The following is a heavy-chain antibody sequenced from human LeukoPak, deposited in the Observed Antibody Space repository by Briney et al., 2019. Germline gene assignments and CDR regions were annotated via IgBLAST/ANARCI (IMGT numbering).Heavy chain of an antibody. D-gene: IGHD7-27*01. CDR2: IYHSGST. CDR3: ARGGTGHDAFDK. Sequence: SETLSLTCTVSGGSISSGGYSWSWIRQPPGKGLEWIGYIYHSGSTYYNPSLKSRVTISVDGSKNQFSLRLSSVTAADTAVYYCARGGTGHDAFDKWGQGTMVTVSS. V-gene: IGHV4-30-2*01. CDR1: GGSISSGGYS. J-gene: IGHJ3*02.